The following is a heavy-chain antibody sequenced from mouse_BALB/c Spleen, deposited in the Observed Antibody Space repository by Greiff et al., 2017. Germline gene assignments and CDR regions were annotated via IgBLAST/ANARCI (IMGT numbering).Heavy chain of an antibody. CDR1: GFTFNTYA. J-gene: IGHJ4*01. CDR3: VRHSNYARCYSMDY. D-gene: IGHD2-5*01. V-gene: IGHV10-1*02. Sequence: EVKLVESGGGLVQPKGSLKLSCAASGFTFNTYAMNWVRQAPGKGLEWVARIRSKSNNYATYYAVSVKARLTISRADSQSMLYLQMNNLKTEDAAMYYCVRHSNYARCYSMDYWGQGTSVTVSA. CDR2: IRSKSNNYAT.